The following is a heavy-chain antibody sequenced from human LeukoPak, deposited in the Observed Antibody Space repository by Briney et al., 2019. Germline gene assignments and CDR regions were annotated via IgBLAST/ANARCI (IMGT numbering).Heavy chain of an antibody. V-gene: IGHV1-24*01. Sequence: ASVKVSCKVSGYTLTELSMHWVRQAPGKGLEWMGGFDPEDGETIYAQKFQGRVTMTEDTSTDTAYMELSSLRSEDTAVYYCATDWWVGGSGYYYGMDVWGQGTTVTVSS. J-gene: IGHJ6*02. CDR2: FDPEDGET. CDR3: ATDWWVGGSGYYYGMDV. D-gene: IGHD6-19*01. CDR1: GYTLTELS.